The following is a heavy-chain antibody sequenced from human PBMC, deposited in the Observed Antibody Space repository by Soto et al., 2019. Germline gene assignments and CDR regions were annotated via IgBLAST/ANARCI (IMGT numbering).Heavy chain of an antibody. CDR1: GFTFSSYG. J-gene: IGHJ3*02. CDR3: VSPLVVVAAATGRWALDI. D-gene: IGHD2-15*01. Sequence: PGGSLRLSCAASGFTFSSYGMHWVRQAPGKGLEWVAVISYDGSNKYYADSVKGRFTISRDNSKNKLYLQMNSLRAEDTAVFYFVSPLVVVAAATGRWALDIWGQGTMVTVSS. V-gene: IGHV3-30*03. CDR2: ISYDGSNK.